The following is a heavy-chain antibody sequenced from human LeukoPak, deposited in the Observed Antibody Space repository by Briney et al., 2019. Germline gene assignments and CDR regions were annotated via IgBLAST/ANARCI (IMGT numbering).Heavy chain of an antibody. V-gene: IGHV3-21*01. D-gene: IGHD2-2*01. CDR2: ISSSISYI. Sequence: PGGSLRLSCAASGFTFSSYSMNWVRQAPGKGLEWVSSISSSISYIYYADSVKGRFTISRDNAKNSLYLQVNSLRAEDTAVYYCARVVVVPAAIQVDYWGQGTLVTVSS. CDR3: ARVVVVPAAIQVDY. CDR1: GFTFSSYS. J-gene: IGHJ4*02.